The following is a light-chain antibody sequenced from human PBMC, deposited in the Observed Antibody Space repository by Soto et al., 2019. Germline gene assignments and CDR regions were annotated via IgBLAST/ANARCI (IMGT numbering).Light chain of an antibody. CDR2: AAS. V-gene: IGKV1-8*01. CDR3: QQYYSYPQT. J-gene: IGKJ1*01. Sequence: AIRMTQSPSSFSASTGDRVTITCRASQGVSSYLAWYQQKPGKAPNLLIYAASTLQSGVPSRFSGSGSGTDFTLTISCLQSEDFATYYCQQYYSYPQTFGQGTKVEI. CDR1: QGVSSY.